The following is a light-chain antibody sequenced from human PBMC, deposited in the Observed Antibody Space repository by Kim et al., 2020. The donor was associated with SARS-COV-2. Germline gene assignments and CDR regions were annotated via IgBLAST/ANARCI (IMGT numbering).Light chain of an antibody. CDR3: SSYAATYTQ. V-gene: IGLV2-11*01. CDR2: DVS. J-gene: IGLJ3*02. Sequence: QSALTQPRSVSGSPGQSVTLSCTGTSTDVGDYKYVSWYQQHPGKAPKLLIYDVSQRPSGVPDRFTGSKSGNTASLTISGLQADDEAHYYCSSYAATYTQFGGGTKLTVL. CDR1: STDVGDYKY.